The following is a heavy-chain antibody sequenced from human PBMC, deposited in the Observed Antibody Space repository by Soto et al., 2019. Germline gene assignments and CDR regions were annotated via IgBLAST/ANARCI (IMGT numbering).Heavy chain of an antibody. J-gene: IGHJ4*02. CDR1: GGTFSRHA. Sequence: QVQLVQSGAEVRKPGSSVKVSCKASGGTFSRHAISWVRQAPGQGLEWMGGIIPFFGTANHAQKFQGRVTIIADESKSTVYMELSSLRSEDTAMYYCARGWGYDSNDYYYAYWGQGTLVIVSS. V-gene: IGHV1-69*01. CDR2: IIPFFGTA. D-gene: IGHD3-22*01. CDR3: ARGWGYDSNDYYYAY.